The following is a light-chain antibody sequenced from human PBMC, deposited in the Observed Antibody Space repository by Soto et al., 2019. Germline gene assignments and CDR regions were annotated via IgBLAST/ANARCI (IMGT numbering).Light chain of an antibody. CDR2: GAS. V-gene: IGKV3-20*01. CDR1: QGLTSNF. Sequence: EIVLTQSAGTLYLSPWERATLSCRASQGLTSNFLAWYQQKPGQAPSLLIYGASNRATGVPDRFSGGGSGTDFTLTISRLEPEDFAVYFCQKYVTAPRTFGQGTKVAIK. CDR3: QKYVTAPRT. J-gene: IGKJ1*01.